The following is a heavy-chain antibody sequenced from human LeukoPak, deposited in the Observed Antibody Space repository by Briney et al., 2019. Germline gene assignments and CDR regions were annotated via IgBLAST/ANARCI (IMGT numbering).Heavy chain of an antibody. D-gene: IGHD3-10*01. CDR2: IYTSGTT. CDR1: GGSVRRGNYY. J-gene: IGHJ6*02. Sequence: PSQTLSLTCTVSGGSVRRGNYYWTWFRQPAGSGLEWIGRIYTSGTTDYNPSLRTRVTISVDASRNQFSLNLSSVTAADTAVYYCARVTDDLMVRENYYGMDVWGQGTTVTVSS. CDR3: ARVTDDLMVRENYYGMDV. V-gene: IGHV4-61*02.